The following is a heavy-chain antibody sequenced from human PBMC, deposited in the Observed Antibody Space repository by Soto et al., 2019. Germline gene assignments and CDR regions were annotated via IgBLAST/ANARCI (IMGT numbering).Heavy chain of an antibody. CDR2: IYYSGST. J-gene: IGHJ6*02. CDR1: VGSISSGDYY. CDR3: AENCSGGSCYGNGMDV. D-gene: IGHD2-15*01. V-gene: IGHV4-30-4*01. Sequence: QVQLQESGPGLVKPSQTLSLTCTVSVGSISSGDYYWSWIRQPPGKGLEWIGYIYYSGSTYYNPSLKSRVTISVDTSKNQFSLKLSSVTAADTAVYYCAENCSGGSCYGNGMDVWGQGTTVTVSS.